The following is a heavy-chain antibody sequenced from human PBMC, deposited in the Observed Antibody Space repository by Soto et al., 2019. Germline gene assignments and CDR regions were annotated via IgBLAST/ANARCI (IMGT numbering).Heavy chain of an antibody. J-gene: IGHJ4*02. CDR1: GGSISSYY. D-gene: IGHD5-12*01. Sequence: ASETLSLTCTVSGGSISSYYWSWIRQPPGKGLEWIGYIYYSGSTNYNPSLKSRVTISVNTSKNQFSLKLSSVTAADTAVYYCARLVATTFDYWGQGTLVTVS. V-gene: IGHV4-59*08. CDR3: ARLVATTFDY. CDR2: IYYSGST.